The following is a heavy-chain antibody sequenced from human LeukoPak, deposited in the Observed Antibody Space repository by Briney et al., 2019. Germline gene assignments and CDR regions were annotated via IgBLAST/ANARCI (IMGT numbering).Heavy chain of an antibody. V-gene: IGHV5-51*01. CDR1: GSPFTSYW. CDR3: ARRTSFGYSGYDLVGYYFDY. Sequence: GESRQISCQGSGSPFTSYWIGWARQLPGKGLEWMGIIYPGDSDTRYSPSFHGQVTISADNSISTAYLQWSSLKASDTAMYYCARRTSFGYSGYDLVGYYFDYWGQGTLVTVSS. CDR2: IYPGDSDT. D-gene: IGHD5-12*01. J-gene: IGHJ4*02.